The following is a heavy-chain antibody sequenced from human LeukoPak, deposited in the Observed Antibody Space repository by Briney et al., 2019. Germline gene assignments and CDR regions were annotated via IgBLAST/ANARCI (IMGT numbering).Heavy chain of an antibody. CDR3: ARVSGYNWNSGVDY. V-gene: IGHV3-20*04. J-gene: IGHJ4*02. D-gene: IGHD1-7*01. CDR1: GFTFSSYW. CDR2: INWNGGST. Sequence: PGGSLRLSCAASGFTFSSYWMHWVRQAPGKGLVWVSGINWNGGSTGYADSVKGRFTISRDNAKNSLYLQMSSLRAEDTALYYCARVSGYNWNSGVDYWGQGTLVTVSS.